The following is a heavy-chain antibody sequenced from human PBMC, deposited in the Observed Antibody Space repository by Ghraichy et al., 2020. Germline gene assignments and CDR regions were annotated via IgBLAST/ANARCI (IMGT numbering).Heavy chain of an antibody. CDR2: TYYRSKWYN. CDR1: GDSVSTNSAT. D-gene: IGHD1-7*01. V-gene: IGHV6-1*01. Sequence: SQTLSLTCAISGDSVSTNSATWNWVRQSPSRGLEWLGRTYYRSKWYNDYAVSVKSRISFNPDTSKNQVSLQLNSVTPEDTAVYYCARGHTNLGAFDIWGQGTMVTFSS. CDR3: ARGHTNLGAFDI. J-gene: IGHJ3*02.